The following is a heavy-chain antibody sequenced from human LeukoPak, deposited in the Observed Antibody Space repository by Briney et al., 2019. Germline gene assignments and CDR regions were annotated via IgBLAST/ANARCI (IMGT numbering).Heavy chain of an antibody. CDR2: INHSGST. Sequence: PSETLSLTCAVYGGSFSGYYWSWIRQPPGKGLEWIGEINHSGSTNYNASLKSRVTISVDTSKNQFSLKLSSVTAADTAVYYCARDQRYYYGLGPVPGFDLWGRGTLVTVSS. CDR1: GGSFSGYY. V-gene: IGHV4-34*01. D-gene: IGHD3-10*01. J-gene: IGHJ2*01. CDR3: ARDQRYYYGLGPVPGFDL.